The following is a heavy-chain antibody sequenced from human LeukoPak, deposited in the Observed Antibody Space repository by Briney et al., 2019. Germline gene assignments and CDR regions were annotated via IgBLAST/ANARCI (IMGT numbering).Heavy chain of an antibody. J-gene: IGHJ6*02. CDR3: ASPYSSSSDYYYGMDV. CDR2: INTNTGNP. D-gene: IGHD6-6*01. V-gene: IGHV7-4-1*02. Sequence: GASVKVSCKASGYTFTSYAMNWVRQAPGQGLEWMGWINTNTGNPTYAQGFTGRFVFSLDTSVSTAYLQISSLKAEDTAVYYCASPYSSSSDYYYGMDVWGQGTTVTVSS. CDR1: GYTFTSYA.